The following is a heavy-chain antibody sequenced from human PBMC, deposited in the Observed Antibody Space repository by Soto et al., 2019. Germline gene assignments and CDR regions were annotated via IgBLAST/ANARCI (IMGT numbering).Heavy chain of an antibody. J-gene: IGHJ6*02. V-gene: IGHV1-2*04. CDR1: GYTFTGYY. CDR3: ARDLAYYDILTGQPYYYGMDV. CDR2: INPNSGGT. Sequence: ASVKVSCKASGYTFTGYYMHWVRQAPGQGLEWMGWINPNSGGTNYAQKFQGWVTMTRDTSISTAYMELSRLRSDDTAVHYCARDLAYYDILTGQPYYYGMDVWGQGTTVTVSS. D-gene: IGHD3-9*01.